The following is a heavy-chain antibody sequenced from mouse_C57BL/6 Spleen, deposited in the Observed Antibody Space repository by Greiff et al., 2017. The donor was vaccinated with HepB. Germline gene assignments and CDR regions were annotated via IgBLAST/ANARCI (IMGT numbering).Heavy chain of an antibody. Sequence: QVQLQQSGAELVKPGASVKISCKASGYAFSSYWMNWVKQRPGKGLEWIGQIYPGDGDTNYNGKFKGKATLTADKSSSTAYMQLSSLTSEDSAVYFCAREDYYGSSLFDYWGQGTTLTVSS. V-gene: IGHV1-80*01. J-gene: IGHJ2*01. CDR1: GYAFSSYW. CDR2: IYPGDGDT. CDR3: AREDYYGSSLFDY. D-gene: IGHD1-1*01.